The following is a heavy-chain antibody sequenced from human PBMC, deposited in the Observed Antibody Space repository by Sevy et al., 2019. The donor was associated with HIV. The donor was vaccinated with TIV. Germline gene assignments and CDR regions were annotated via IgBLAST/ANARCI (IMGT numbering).Heavy chain of an antibody. D-gene: IGHD3-3*01. CDR3: AKGRSPEVWRGDIDF. CDR1: GFTFNYYA. CDR2: ISGSGGST. V-gene: IGHV3-23*01. Sequence: GGSLRLSCAASGFTFNYYAMNWVRQAPGKGLEWISGISGSGGSTNYADSVKGRFTHSRDNSKNTLYLQMNSLRAQDTDEYYYAKGRSPEVWRGDIDFWAQGTLVTVSS. J-gene: IGHJ4*02.